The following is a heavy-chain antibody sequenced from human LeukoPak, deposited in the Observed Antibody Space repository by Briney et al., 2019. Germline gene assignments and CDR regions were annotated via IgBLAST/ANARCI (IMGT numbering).Heavy chain of an antibody. V-gene: IGHV4-34*01. D-gene: IGHD6-13*01. CDR3: ARYSSSWYYFDY. Sequence: SETLSLTCAVYGGSFSGYYWSWIRQPPGKGLEWIGEINHSGSTNYNPSLKSRVTISVDTSKNQFSLKLSSVTAADTAVYYCARYSSSWYYFDYWGQGTLVTVSS. CDR2: INHSGST. CDR1: GGSFSGYY. J-gene: IGHJ4*02.